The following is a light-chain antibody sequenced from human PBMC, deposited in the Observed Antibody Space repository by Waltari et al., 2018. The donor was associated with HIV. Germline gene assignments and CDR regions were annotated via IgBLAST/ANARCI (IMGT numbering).Light chain of an antibody. J-gene: IGKJ1*01. Sequence: EIQMTKSPSYLSASVGDRVTITCRASQGISKSLAWYQQTPGKAPEVLLYSASRLESGVPSRFSGNGSWTDFTLTISSLQPEYFSTFYCQQYYRIPWTFGQDTKVEIK. CDR2: SAS. CDR3: QQYYRIPWT. CDR1: QGISKS. V-gene: IGKV1-NL1*01.